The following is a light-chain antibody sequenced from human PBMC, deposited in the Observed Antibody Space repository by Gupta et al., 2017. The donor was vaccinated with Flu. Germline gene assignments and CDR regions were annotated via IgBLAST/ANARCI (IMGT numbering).Light chain of an antibody. CDR3: EQCNSSPRT. CDR1: QGISDY. J-gene: IGKJ2*02. CDR2: VAP. V-gene: IGKV1-9*01. Sequence: PSFLSASVGDRVSITCRASQGISDYLAWYQRKPGRAPNLLIYVAPTVRSGVPSRFSGSVTGTEFTLTVSSRQPVDFATYYCEQCNSSPRTFGQGTKMEIK.